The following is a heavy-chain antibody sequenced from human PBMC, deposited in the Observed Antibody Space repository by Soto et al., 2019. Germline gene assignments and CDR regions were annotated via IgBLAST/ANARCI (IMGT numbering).Heavy chain of an antibody. J-gene: IGHJ4*02. CDR3: ARTTAVPNTPRSRYFFDF. CDR2: VYYSGTT. D-gene: IGHD3-9*01. V-gene: IGHV4-59*01. CDR1: GGSITGYY. Sequence: SETLSLTCTVSGGSITGYYWSWIRQPPGKRLEWIGYVYYSGTTNYNPSLKSRVTISIDMSKNQFSLRLSSVTAADTALYYCARTTAVPNTPRSRYFFDFWGQGTLVTVSS.